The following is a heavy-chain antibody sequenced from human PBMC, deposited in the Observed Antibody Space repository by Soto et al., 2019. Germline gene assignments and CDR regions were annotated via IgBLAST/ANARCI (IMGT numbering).Heavy chain of an antibody. V-gene: IGHV1-2*02. D-gene: IGHD2-15*01. Sequence: ASVKVSCKASGYTFTGYYMHWVRQAPGQGLEWMGWINPNSGGTNYAQKFQGRVTMTRDTSISTACMELSRLRSDDTAVYYCARDLMVVAATPPTNWFDPWGQGTLVTVSS. J-gene: IGHJ5*02. CDR3: ARDLMVVAATPPTNWFDP. CDR2: INPNSGGT. CDR1: GYTFTGYY.